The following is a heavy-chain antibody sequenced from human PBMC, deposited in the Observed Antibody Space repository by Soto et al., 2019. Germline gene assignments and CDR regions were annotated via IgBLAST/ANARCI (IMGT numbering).Heavy chain of an antibody. V-gene: IGHV4-30-4*01. CDR2: IYYSGST. D-gene: IGHD6-13*01. Sequence: QVQLQESGPGLVKPSQTLSLTCTVSGGSISSGDYYWSWIRQPPGKGLEWIGYIYYSGSTYYNPSLKSRVTISVDPSKSQFALELSSVTAADTAVYYCARERPDGSRLDPWGQGTLVTVSS. CDR3: ARERPDGSRLDP. J-gene: IGHJ5*02. CDR1: GGSISSGDYY.